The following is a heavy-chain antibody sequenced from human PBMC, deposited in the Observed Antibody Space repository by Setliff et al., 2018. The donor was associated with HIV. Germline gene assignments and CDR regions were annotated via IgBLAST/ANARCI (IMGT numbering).Heavy chain of an antibody. J-gene: IGHJ6*03. CDR2: IHSSGST. V-gene: IGHV4-59*01. CDR1: GGSISSYY. CDR3: ARDLRVRYYYYYMDV. Sequence: PSETLSLTCTVSGGSISSYYWSWIRQPPGKGLEWIGNIHSSGSTNYNPSLKSRVTISVDTSKNQFSLKLSSVTAADTAVYYCARDLRVRYYYYYMDVWGKGTTVTVSS. D-gene: IGHD2-21*01.